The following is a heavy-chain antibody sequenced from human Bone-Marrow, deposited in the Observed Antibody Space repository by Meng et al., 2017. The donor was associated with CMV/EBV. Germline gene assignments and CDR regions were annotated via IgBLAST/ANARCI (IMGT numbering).Heavy chain of an antibody. CDR1: GFTFGDYA. CDR2: IRSKAYGGTT. D-gene: IGHD3-3*01. V-gene: IGHV3-49*04. Sequence: GESLKISCTASGFTFGDYAMSWVRQAPGKGLEWVGFIRSKAYGGTTEYAASVKGRFTISRDDSKSIAYLQMNSLKTEDTAVYYCTRDGYDFWSGPAQIWGQGTLVTVSS. CDR3: TRDGYDFWSGPAQI. J-gene: IGHJ4*02.